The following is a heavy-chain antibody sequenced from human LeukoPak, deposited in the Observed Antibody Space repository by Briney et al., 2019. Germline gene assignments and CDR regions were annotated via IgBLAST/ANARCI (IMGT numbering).Heavy chain of an antibody. Sequence: SETLSLTCTVSGGSISSYYWSWIRQPPGKGLEWIGYIYYSGSTNYNPSLKSRVTISVDTSKNQFSLKLSSVTAADTAVYYCARLPTVVTRVAFDIWGQGTMVTVSS. D-gene: IGHD4-23*01. V-gene: IGHV4-59*01. J-gene: IGHJ3*02. CDR1: GGSISSYY. CDR3: ARLPTVVTRVAFDI. CDR2: IYYSGST.